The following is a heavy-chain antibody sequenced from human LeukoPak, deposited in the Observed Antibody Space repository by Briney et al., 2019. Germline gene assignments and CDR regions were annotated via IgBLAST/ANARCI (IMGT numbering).Heavy chain of an antibody. CDR2: ISWNSGSI. CDR3: AKDKGFGELPYYFDY. Sequence: GGSLRLSCAASGFTFDEYAMHWVRQAPGKGLEWVSGISWNSGSIGYADSVKGRFTISRDNAKNSLYLQMNSLRAEDTALYYCAKDKGFGELPYYFDYWGQGTLVTVSS. V-gene: IGHV3-9*01. J-gene: IGHJ4*02. D-gene: IGHD3-10*01. CDR1: GFTFDEYA.